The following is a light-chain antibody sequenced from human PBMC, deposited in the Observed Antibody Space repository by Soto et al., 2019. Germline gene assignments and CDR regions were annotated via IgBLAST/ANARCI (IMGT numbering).Light chain of an antibody. J-gene: IGKJ2*01. CDR1: QSVSSSY. CDR2: GAS. CDR3: QQYGSSPRT. V-gene: IGKV3-20*01. Sequence: EIVLTQSPGTLSLSPGERATLSCRASQSVSSSYLAWYQQKPGQAPRLLIYGASSRATGIPDRFSGSGSGTDFNLTISRLAPEDFAVYYCQQYGSSPRTFGQGTKLEIK.